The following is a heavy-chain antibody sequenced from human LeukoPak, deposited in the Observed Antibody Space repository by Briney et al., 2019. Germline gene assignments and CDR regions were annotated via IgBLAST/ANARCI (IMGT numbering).Heavy chain of an antibody. CDR2: ISSSSYI. CDR1: GFTFSSYS. Sequence: GGSLRLSCAASGFTFSSYSMNWVRQAPGKGLEWVSSISSSSYIYYADSVKGRFTISRDNAKNSLYLQMNSLRAEDTAVYYCARGRRDQPLFYWGQGTLVTVSS. V-gene: IGHV3-21*01. CDR3: ARGRRDQPLFY. D-gene: IGHD2-2*01. J-gene: IGHJ4*02.